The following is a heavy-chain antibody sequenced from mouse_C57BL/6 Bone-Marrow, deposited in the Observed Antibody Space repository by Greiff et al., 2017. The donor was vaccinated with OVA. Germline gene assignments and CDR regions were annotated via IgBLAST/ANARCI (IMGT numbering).Heavy chain of an antibody. CDR2: IRNKANGYTT. CDR3: ARGGRGFAY. J-gene: IGHJ3*01. V-gene: IGHV7-3*01. Sequence: EVKLQESGGGLVQPGGSLSLSCAASGFTFTDYYMSWVRQPPGKALEWLGFIRNKANGYTTEYSASVKGRFTISRDNSQSILYLQMNALRAEDSATYYCARGGRGFAYWGQGTLVTVSA. CDR1: GFTFTDYY.